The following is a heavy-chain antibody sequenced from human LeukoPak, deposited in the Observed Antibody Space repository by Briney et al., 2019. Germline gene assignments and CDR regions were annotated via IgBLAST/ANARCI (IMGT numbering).Heavy chain of an antibody. V-gene: IGHV4-38-2*02. CDR1: YYSITSGYC. CDR2: IYHTRST. Sequence: SETLSLTCAVSYYSITSGYCWGWIRQPPGKGLEWIGSIYHTRSTYYNPSLKSRVTISVDTSKNQFSLKLSSVTAADTAVYYCARDGWDDSSGYLSFDYWGQGTLVTVSS. J-gene: IGHJ4*02. CDR3: ARDGWDDSSGYLSFDY. D-gene: IGHD3-22*01.